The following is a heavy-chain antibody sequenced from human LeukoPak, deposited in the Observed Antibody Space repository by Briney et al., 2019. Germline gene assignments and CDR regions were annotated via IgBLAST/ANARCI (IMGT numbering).Heavy chain of an antibody. V-gene: IGHV5-51*01. CDR3: ARSGITMVRGVIIPVPLNWFDP. J-gene: IGHJ5*02. D-gene: IGHD3-10*01. Sequence: GESQKISCKGSGYSITSYWIGWVRQMPGKGLEWMGIIYPGDSDTRYSPSFQGQVTISADKSISTAYLQWSSLKASDTAMYYCARSGITMVRGVIIPVPLNWFDPWGQGTLVTVSS. CDR2: IYPGDSDT. CDR1: GYSITSYW.